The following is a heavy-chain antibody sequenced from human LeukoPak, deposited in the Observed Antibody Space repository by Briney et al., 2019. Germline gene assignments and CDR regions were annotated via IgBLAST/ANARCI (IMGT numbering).Heavy chain of an antibody. J-gene: IGHJ3*02. CDR2: ISTDNGNT. CDR3: ARAQSRTHWDGFDI. CDR1: GYTFTSYG. V-gene: IGHV1-18*01. D-gene: IGHD5-24*01. Sequence: ASVKVSCRASGYTFTSYGISWVRQAPGRGLEWMGWISTDNGNTNYAQNLQGRVSMTRGTFTSTVYMELRSLRSDDTAVYYCARAQSRTHWDGFDIWGQGTMVTLPS.